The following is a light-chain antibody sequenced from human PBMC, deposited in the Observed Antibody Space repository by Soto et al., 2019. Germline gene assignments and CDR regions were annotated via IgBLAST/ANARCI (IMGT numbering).Light chain of an antibody. CDR3: AAWDDSLSGPGV. Sequence: QSVLTQPPSASGTPGQRVTTSCSGSSSNIGNFYVYWYQQLPGTAPKLLIYKNNQRPLGVPNRFSDSKSGTSASLAISGLRSEDEADYYCAAWDDSLSGPGVFGGGTQLTVL. J-gene: IGLJ7*01. CDR2: KNN. CDR1: SSNIGNFY. V-gene: IGLV1-47*01.